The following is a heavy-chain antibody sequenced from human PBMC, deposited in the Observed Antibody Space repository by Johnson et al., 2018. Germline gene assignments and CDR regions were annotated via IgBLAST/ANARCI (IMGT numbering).Heavy chain of an antibody. CDR3: ARSGRRAVSGTSFDI. Sequence: QVQLQESGPGLVKPSETLSLTCTVSVGSISNYYWSWIRQPPGKGLEWIGFIYHPGNTNYNPSLRSRVTLSVDTSKTQFSLKLRSVSAADTAIYYCARSGRRAVSGTSFDIWGQGTMVTVSS. CDR2: IYHPGNT. CDR1: VGSISNYY. V-gene: IGHV4-59*01. D-gene: IGHD6-19*01. J-gene: IGHJ3*02.